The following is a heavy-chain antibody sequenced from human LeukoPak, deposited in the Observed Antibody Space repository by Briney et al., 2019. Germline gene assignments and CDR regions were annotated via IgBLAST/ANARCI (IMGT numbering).Heavy chain of an antibody. CDR1: GYTFTRYY. D-gene: IGHD3-16*01. J-gene: IGHJ5*02. Sequence: GASVKVSCKASGYTFTRYYTHWVRQAPGQGLEWMGIINPSGGTTDYAQKFHGRITVTRDTSTSTVYMELTSLTSEDTAVYYCARDALSYDYSWGSYGHLGIDPWGQGTLVTVSS. CDR3: ARDALSYDYSWGSYGHLGIDP. CDR2: INPSGGTT. V-gene: IGHV1-46*01.